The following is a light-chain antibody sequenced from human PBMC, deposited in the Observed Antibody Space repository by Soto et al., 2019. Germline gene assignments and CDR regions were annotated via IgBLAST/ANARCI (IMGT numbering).Light chain of an antibody. CDR2: DAS. V-gene: IGKV1-5*01. Sequence: DIQMTQSPSTLSASVVDIVTITCRSSQSISGYLAWYQQKPGKAPKLLIYDASSLESGVPSRFSGSASGTEFTLTISSLQPDDFATYYCQQYNTYPWTFGQGTKVDIK. J-gene: IGKJ1*01. CDR3: QQYNTYPWT. CDR1: QSISGY.